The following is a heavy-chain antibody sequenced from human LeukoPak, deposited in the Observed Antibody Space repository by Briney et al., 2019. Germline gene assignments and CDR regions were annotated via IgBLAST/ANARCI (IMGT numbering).Heavy chain of an antibody. V-gene: IGHV4-38-2*02. CDR3: ARQYSDILTGYHRGELYWYFDL. J-gene: IGHJ2*01. CDR1: GYSISSGYY. D-gene: IGHD3-9*01. Sequence: SETLSLTCTVSGYSISSGYYWGWIRQPPGKGLEWIGSIYHSGSTYSNPSLKSRVTISVDTSKNQFSLKLSSVTAADTAVYYCARQYSDILTGYHRGELYWYFDLWGRGTLVTVSS. CDR2: IYHSGST.